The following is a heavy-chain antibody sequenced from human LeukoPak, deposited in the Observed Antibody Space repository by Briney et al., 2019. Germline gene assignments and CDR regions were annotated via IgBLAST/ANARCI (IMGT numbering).Heavy chain of an antibody. CDR3: ARGRDDLGY. CDR2: IYYSGST. V-gene: IGHV4-59*01. CDR1: GGSISSYY. D-gene: IGHD3-3*01. Sequence: SETLSLTCAVSGGSISSYYWSWIRQPPGKGLEWIGYIYYSGSTNYNPSLKSRVTISVDTSKNQFSLKLSSVTAADTAVYYCARGRDDLGYWGQGTLVTVSS. J-gene: IGHJ4*02.